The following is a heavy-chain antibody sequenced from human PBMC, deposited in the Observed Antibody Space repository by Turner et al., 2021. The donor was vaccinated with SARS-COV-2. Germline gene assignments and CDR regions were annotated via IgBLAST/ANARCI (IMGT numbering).Heavy chain of an antibody. CDR2: ISYDGSNK. CDR3: ARSLRARVDFDY. D-gene: IGHD5-18*01. J-gene: IGHJ4*02. V-gene: IGHV3-30*03. CDR1: GFTFSNYG. Sequence: QVQLVESGGGVVQPGRSLRLSCAASGFTFSNYGMHWVRQAPGKGLEWVAVISYDGSNKYYADSVKGRFTISRDNSKNTLYLQMNSLRAEDTAVYYCARSLRARVDFDYWGQGTLVTVSS.